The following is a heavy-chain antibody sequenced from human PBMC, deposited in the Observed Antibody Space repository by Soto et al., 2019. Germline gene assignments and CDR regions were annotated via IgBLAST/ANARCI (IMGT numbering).Heavy chain of an antibody. J-gene: IGHJ4*02. V-gene: IGHV5-51*01. CDR3: ARQEYDGSGTFFDF. Sequence: GESLKISCQGSGYNFTTFWIAWVRQMPGKGLEWMGIIYPGDSDTRYRPSFQGQVTISADKSISTAYLQWRSLKASDTAVYYCARQEYDGSGTFFDFWGQGTLVTVSS. CDR1: GYNFTTFW. D-gene: IGHD3-22*01. CDR2: IYPGDSDT.